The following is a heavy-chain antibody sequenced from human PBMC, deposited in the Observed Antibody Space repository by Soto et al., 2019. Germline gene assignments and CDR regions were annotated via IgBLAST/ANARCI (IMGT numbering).Heavy chain of an antibody. CDR2: IYWDDDR. CDR3: AHISYDFRSGYYTGGFDF. CDR1: GFSLSTAGVG. Sequence: PTLVNPTQTLTLTCTFSGFSLSTAGVGVGWIRQPPGKALEWLALIYWDDDRRYSPSLKSRLTITKDTSKNQVVLTMTNMDPVDTATYYCAHISYDFRSGYYTGGFDFWGQGTLVTVSS. V-gene: IGHV2-5*02. D-gene: IGHD3-3*01. J-gene: IGHJ4*02.